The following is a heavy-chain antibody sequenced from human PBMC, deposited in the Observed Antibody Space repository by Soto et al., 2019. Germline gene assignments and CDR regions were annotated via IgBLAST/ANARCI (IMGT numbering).Heavy chain of an antibody. CDR2: INAGNGNT. Sequence: WASVKVSCKASGYTFTSYAMHWVRQAPGQRLEWMGWINAGNGNTKYSQKFQGRVTITRDTSASTAYMELSSLRSEDTAVYYCARETRYSSSWYNWFDPWGQGTLVAVSS. D-gene: IGHD6-13*01. V-gene: IGHV1-3*01. J-gene: IGHJ5*02. CDR1: GYTFTSYA. CDR3: ARETRYSSSWYNWFDP.